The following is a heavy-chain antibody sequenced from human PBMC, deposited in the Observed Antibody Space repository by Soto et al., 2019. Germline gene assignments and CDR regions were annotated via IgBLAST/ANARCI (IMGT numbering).Heavy chain of an antibody. J-gene: IGHJ4*02. Sequence: ASVKVSCKASGGTFSSYAISWVRQAPGQGLEWMGIISPDVGSTSYAQKFQGRVTMTRDTSTSTVYIEVTRLTSEDTAIYYCAREGAHYTPLDHWGQGTLVTVSS. V-gene: IGHV1-46*01. CDR3: AREGAHYTPLDH. CDR1: GGTFSSYA. CDR2: ISPDVGST. D-gene: IGHD2-15*01.